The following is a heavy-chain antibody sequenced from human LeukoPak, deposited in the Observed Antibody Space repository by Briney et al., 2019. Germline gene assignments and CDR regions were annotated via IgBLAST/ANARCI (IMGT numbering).Heavy chain of an antibody. V-gene: IGHV3-9*01. D-gene: IGHD5-18*01. CDR2: ISWNSGSI. Sequence: GRSLRLSCAASGFTFDDYAMRWVRQAPGKGLEWVSGISWNSGSIGYADCVKGRFTISRDNAKNSLYLQMNSLRAEDTALYYCAKDVYSYGRFFDYWGQGTLVTVSS. CDR1: GFTFDDYA. CDR3: AKDVYSYGRFFDY. J-gene: IGHJ4*02.